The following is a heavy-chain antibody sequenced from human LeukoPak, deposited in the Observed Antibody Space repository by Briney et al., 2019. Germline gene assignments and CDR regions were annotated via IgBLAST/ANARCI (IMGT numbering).Heavy chain of an antibody. CDR1: GFTFSNYW. V-gene: IGHV3-74*01. CDR3: ARGGWSGSWFDP. Sequence: PGGSLRLSCAASGFTFSNYWMHWVRQAPGKGRVWVSRINDDGSSTNYADSVKGRFTISRDNAKNTLYLLMNSLTPEDTAVYFCARGGWSGSWFDPWGQGTPVTVSS. D-gene: IGHD6-19*01. J-gene: IGHJ5*02. CDR2: INDDGSST.